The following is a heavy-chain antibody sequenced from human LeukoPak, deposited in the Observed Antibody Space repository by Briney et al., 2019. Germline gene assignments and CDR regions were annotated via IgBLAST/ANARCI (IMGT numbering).Heavy chain of an antibody. CDR1: GFTSSNAW. Sequence: PGGSLRLSCAVSGFTSSNAWMGWVRQAPGKGLEWVGRIKSKTDSGTRDYAAPVKGRFTISRDDSKNTLYLQMNSLKTEDTAVYYCTTFDYAAFLIWGQGTMVTVSS. CDR2: IKSKTDSGTR. V-gene: IGHV3-15*01. D-gene: IGHD4/OR15-4a*01. J-gene: IGHJ3*02. CDR3: TTFDYAAFLI.